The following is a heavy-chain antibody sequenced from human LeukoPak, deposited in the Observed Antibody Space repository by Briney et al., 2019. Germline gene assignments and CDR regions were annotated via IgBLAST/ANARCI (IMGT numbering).Heavy chain of an antibody. CDR2: IYHSGST. D-gene: IGHD4-17*01. CDR3: ARVRYGDYVFDY. V-gene: IGHV4-30-2*01. Sequence: SETLSLTCGVSGGAITNYYWNWIRQPPGKGLEWIGYIYHSGSTYYNPSLKSRVTISVDRSKNQFSLKLSSVTAADTAVYYCARVRYGDYVFDYWGQGTLVTVSS. CDR1: GGAITNYY. J-gene: IGHJ4*02.